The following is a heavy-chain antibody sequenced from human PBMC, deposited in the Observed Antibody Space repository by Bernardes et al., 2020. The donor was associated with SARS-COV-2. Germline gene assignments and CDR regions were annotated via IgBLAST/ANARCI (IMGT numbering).Heavy chain of an antibody. CDR2: ISGSGVST. D-gene: IGHD6-19*01. V-gene: IGHV3-23*01. J-gene: IGHJ4*02. CDR3: VKDFLGIAVTAKFFDN. Sequence: GGSLRLSRAASGFTFRTYTMSWVRQAPGKGLEWVSGISGSGVSTNYADSVKGRFTISRDNSKSTLYLQMTSLRVEDTAVYYCVKDFLGIAVTAKFFDNWGQGTLVTVSS. CDR1: GFTFRTYT.